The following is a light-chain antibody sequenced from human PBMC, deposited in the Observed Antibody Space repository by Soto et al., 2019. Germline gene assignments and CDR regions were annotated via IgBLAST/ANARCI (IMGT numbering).Light chain of an antibody. CDR2: WAS. V-gene: IGKV4-1*01. CDR3: QQYYTTPRT. Sequence: SPLSCWSSQSVLYSINAKNYLAWYQQKPGQPPKVLIHWASTRESGVPDRFSGSGSGTDFTLTISSLQAEDVAVYFCQQYYTTPRTFGQGTKVELK. CDR1: QSVLYSINAKNY. J-gene: IGKJ1*01.